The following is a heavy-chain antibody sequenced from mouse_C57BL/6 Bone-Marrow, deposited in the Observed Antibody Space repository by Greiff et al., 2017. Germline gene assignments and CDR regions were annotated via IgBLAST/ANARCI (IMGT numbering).Heavy chain of an antibody. J-gene: IGHJ2*01. V-gene: IGHV1-64*01. CDR1: GYTFTSYW. Sequence: QVQLQQPGAELVKPGASVKLSCKASGYTFTSYWMPWVQQRPGQGLEWIGMIHPNSGSTNYNEKFKSKATLTVDKASSKAYKQLSSLTSEDSAVYYCAKDFDDWGQGTTLTVSS. CDR3: AKDFDD. CDR2: IHPNSGST.